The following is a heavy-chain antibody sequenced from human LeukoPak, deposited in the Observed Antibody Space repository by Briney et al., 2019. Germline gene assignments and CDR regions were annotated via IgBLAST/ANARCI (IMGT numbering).Heavy chain of an antibody. D-gene: IGHD3-10*01. V-gene: IGHV4-30-4*08. CDR3: ARQLWFGEPEEPDY. J-gene: IGHJ4*02. Sequence: SETLSLTCTVSGGSISSGDYYWSWIRQPPGKGLEWIGYIYYSGSTYYNPSLKSRVTISVDTSKNQFSLKLSSVTAADTAVYYCARQLWFGEPEEPDYWGQGTLVTVSS. CDR1: GGSISSGDYY. CDR2: IYYSGST.